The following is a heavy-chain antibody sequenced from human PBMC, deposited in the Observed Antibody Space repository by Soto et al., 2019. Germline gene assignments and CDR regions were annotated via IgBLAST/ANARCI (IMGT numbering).Heavy chain of an antibody. D-gene: IGHD3-9*01. CDR2: IRSKANSYAT. J-gene: IGHJ6*02. CDR1: GFTFSGSA. V-gene: IGHV3-73*01. CDR3: TRHDILTGQFYYYYYGMDV. Sequence: EVQLVESGGGLVQPGGSLKLSCAASGFTFSGSAMHWVRQASGKGLEWVGRIRSKANSYATAYAASVKGRFTISRDDSKNTAYLQMNSLKTEYTAVYYCTRHDILTGQFYYYYYGMDVWGQGTTVTVSS.